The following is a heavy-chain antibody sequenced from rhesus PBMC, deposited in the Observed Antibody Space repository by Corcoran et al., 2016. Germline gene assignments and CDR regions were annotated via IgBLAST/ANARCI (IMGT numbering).Heavy chain of an antibody. CDR1: GGSMSESSF. Sequence: QVRLQESGPGLVKSSETLSLTCAVSGGSMSESSFWNWIRQPPRKGLEWIGNIYANSVTTYNPSLNRRVTMSKDTANNQFVRKVTSVTAADTAVYYCASPFERGRFEVWGAGILVTVSS. V-gene: IGHV4S9*01. CDR2: IYANSVTT. D-gene: IGHD3-34*01. CDR3: ASPFERGRFEV. J-gene: IGHJ5-1*01.